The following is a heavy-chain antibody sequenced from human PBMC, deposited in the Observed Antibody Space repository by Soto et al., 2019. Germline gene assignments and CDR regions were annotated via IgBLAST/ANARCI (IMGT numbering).Heavy chain of an antibody. CDR2: IIPILGIA. D-gene: IGHD5-18*01. J-gene: IGHJ6*02. V-gene: IGHV1-69*04. CDR1: GGTFSSYA. Sequence: ASVKVSCKASGGTFSSYAISWVRQAPGQGLEWMGRIIPILGIANYAQKFQGRVTITADKSTSTAYMELSSLRSEDTAVYYCARGTEKYSYGYPYYYGMDVWGQGTTVTVSS. CDR3: ARGTEKYSYGYPYYYGMDV.